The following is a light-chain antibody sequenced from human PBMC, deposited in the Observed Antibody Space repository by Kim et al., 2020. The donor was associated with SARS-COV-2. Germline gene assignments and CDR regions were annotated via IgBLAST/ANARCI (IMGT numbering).Light chain of an antibody. CDR2: SNS. J-gene: IGLJ3*02. CDR3: QPFYSGLSPWV. Sequence: QRVPLSCAGTTSNLGAGYVVHWYQHLPGTAPTLLIYSNSNRPSGVPDRFAGSKSDSSASLAISGLQAEDEADYYCQPFYSGLSPWVFGGGTQLTVL. V-gene: IGLV1-40*01. CDR1: TSNLGAGYV.